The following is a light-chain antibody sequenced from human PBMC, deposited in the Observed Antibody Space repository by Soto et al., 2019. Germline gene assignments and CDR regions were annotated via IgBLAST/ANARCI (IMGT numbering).Light chain of an antibody. V-gene: IGLV2-14*01. J-gene: IGLJ1*01. CDR1: GSDIGGYKY. CDR2: EVS. CDR3: SSYTSSVTYL. Sequence: QSALTQPASVSGSPGQSITISCTGTGSDIGGYKYVSWYRQYPGKAPKIIIFEVSNRPSGVSARFSGSKSGNTASLTIAGLQAEDEADYYCSSYTSSVTYLFGTGTKLTVL.